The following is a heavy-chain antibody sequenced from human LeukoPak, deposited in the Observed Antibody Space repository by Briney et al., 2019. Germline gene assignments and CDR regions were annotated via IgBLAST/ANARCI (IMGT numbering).Heavy chain of an antibody. CDR1: GFTFSSYW. D-gene: IGHD3-22*01. Sequence: GGSLRLSCAASGFTFSSYWMHWVRQAPGKGLVWVSRINSDGSSTSYADSVKGRFTISRDNAKNTLYLQMNSLRAEDTAVYYCASAWHLGIVVVMLDSWGQGTLVTVSS. V-gene: IGHV3-74*01. CDR2: INSDGSST. CDR3: ASAWHLGIVVVMLDS. J-gene: IGHJ4*02.